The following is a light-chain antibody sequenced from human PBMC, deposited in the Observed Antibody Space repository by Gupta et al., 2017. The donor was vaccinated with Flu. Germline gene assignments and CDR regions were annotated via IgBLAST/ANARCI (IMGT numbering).Light chain of an antibody. V-gene: IGLV3-21*02. CDR1: SIGSKT. CDR3: QVFDTSNEHWV. J-gene: IGLJ3*02. Sequence: GGNSIGSKTVNWYQQKPGQAPMVVIYDDDDRPSGIPERFSASNSGNTATLTISRVEAGDEADYYCQVFDTSNEHWVFGGGTKLTVL. CDR2: DDD.